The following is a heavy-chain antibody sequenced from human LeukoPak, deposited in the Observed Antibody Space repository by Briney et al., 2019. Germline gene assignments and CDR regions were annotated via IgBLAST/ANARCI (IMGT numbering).Heavy chain of an antibody. CDR2: IYTSGST. D-gene: IGHD5-24*01. CDR3: AREGSRDGCNG. J-gene: IGHJ4*02. V-gene: IGHV4-61*02. Sequence: SQTLSLTCTVSGGSISSGSYYWSWIRQPAGKGLEWIGRIYTSGSTNYNPSLKSRVTISVDTSKNQFSLKLSSVTAADTAVCYCAREGSRDGCNGWGQGTLVTVSS. CDR1: GGSISSGSYY.